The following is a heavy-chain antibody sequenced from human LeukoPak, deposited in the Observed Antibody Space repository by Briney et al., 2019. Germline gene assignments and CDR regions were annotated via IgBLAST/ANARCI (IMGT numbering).Heavy chain of an antibody. V-gene: IGHV3-23*01. Sequence: GGSLRLSCAASGFTFSSYAMSWVRQAPGKGLEWVSAISGSGGSTYYADSVKGRFTISRDNSKNTLYQQMNSLRAEDTAVYYCASTWYCSSTSCYRDHYYYMDVWGKGTTVTVSS. CDR2: ISGSGGST. J-gene: IGHJ6*03. CDR3: ASTWYCSSTSCYRDHYYYMDV. CDR1: GFTFSSYA. D-gene: IGHD2-2*02.